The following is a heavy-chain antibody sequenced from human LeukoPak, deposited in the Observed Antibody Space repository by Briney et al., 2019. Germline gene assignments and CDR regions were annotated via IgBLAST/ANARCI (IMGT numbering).Heavy chain of an antibody. J-gene: IGHJ4*02. CDR2: INPSGGST. V-gene: IGHV1-46*01. D-gene: IGHD5-24*01. CDR1: GYTFTSYC. CDR3: ARNRWLDC. Sequence: GASVKVSCRASGYTFTSYCMHWVRQAPGQGLEWMGIINPSGGSTTYAQKFQDRVTMTRDTSTSTVYMELSSLRSEDTAVYYCARNRWLDCWGQGTLVTVPS.